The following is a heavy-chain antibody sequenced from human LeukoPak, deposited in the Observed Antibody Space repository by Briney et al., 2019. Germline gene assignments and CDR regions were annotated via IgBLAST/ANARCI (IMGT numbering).Heavy chain of an antibody. CDR1: GGSFSGYY. J-gene: IGHJ5*02. D-gene: IGHD2-8*01. CDR2: INHSGST. V-gene: IGHV4-34*01. Sequence: SETLSLTCAVYGGSFSGYYWSWIRQPPGKGLEWIGEINHSGSTNYNPSLKSRVTISVDTSKNQFSLKLSSVTAADTAVYYCARSPLIVLMVYAVRRWFDLWGQGTLVTVSS. CDR3: ARSPLIVLMVYAVRRWFDL.